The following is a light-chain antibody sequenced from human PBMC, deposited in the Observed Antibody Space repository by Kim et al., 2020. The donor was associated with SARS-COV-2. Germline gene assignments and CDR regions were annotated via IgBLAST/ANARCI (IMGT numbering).Light chain of an antibody. CDR2: WAS. Sequence: DIVMTQSPDSLAVSLGERATINCKSSQSLLYSSNNKNYIAWYQQKPGQPPILLIYWASARQSGVPDRFSGSGSGTDFTLTISSLQAEDVAVYYCQQYCSSPITFGQGTRLEIK. J-gene: IGKJ5*01. CDR1: QSLLYSSNNKNY. CDR3: QQYCSSPIT. V-gene: IGKV4-1*01.